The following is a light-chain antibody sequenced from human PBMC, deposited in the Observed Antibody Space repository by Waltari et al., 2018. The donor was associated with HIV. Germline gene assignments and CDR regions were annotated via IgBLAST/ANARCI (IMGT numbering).Light chain of an antibody. CDR3: QQNYMTPDS. V-gene: IGKV4-1*01. J-gene: IGKJ2*01. CDR2: WAS. CDR1: QSILYSSHKKNY. Sequence: DIVMTQSPDSLAVSLGERATINCKSSQSILYSSHKKNYLGWYKQKPGQPPKLLIYWASTREAGVPDRCSGSGSGTDYTRTITSLQAEDVAVYDCQQNYMTPDSFGQGTKLEIK.